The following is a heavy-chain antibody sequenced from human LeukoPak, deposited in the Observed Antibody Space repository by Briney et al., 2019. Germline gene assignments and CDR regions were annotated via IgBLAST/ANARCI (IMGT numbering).Heavy chain of an antibody. CDR3: AKGTGDIVVVVGLVY. V-gene: IGHV3-9*01. J-gene: IGHJ4*02. CDR1: GFTFDDYA. D-gene: IGHD2-2*01. CDR2: ISWNSGNI. Sequence: GGSLRLSCAASGFTFDDYAMHWVRHAPGKGLEWVSGISWNSGNIGYADSVKGRFTISRDNSKNTLYLQMISLRAEDTAVYYCAKGTGDIVVVVGLVYWGQGTLVTVSS.